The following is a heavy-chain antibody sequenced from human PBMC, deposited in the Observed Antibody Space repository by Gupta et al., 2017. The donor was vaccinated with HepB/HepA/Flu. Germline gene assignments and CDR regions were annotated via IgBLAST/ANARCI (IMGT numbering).Heavy chain of an antibody. Sequence: EVKLLESGGGLVQLGGSLRLSCAGFGFTFSGYGLSWVCQAPGKGLEWISIISTDSSDKYYVDSVKGRFTISRDNSRNTLYLQMNSLTAEDTAVYFCTKGESGGGYYSPFDSWGQGTLVTVSS. V-gene: IGHV3-23*01. CDR1: GFTFSGYG. CDR3: TKGESGGGYYSPFDS. D-gene: IGHD3-22*01. J-gene: IGHJ4*02. CDR2: ISTDSSDK.